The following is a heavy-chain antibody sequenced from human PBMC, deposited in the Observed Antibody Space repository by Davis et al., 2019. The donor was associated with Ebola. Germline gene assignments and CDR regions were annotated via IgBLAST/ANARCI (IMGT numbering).Heavy chain of an antibody. CDR3: VKADPIYGAFGDFFDS. J-gene: IGHJ4*02. D-gene: IGHD3-10*01. Sequence: GESLKISCPASGFTFTPYAMNWVRQAPGKGLEWVSAISGTGGSPYYSDSVTGRFIISRDNSKSTLYLQMNSLRVEDTAVYFCVKADPIYGAFGDFFDSWGQGTRVTVSS. CDR2: ISGTGGSP. V-gene: IGHV3-23*01. CDR1: GFTFTPYA.